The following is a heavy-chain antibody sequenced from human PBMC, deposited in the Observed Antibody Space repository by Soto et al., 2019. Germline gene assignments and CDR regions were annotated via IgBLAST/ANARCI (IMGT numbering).Heavy chain of an antibody. CDR1: GGSISSYY. CDR2: IYYSGST. CDR3: ARTYYYGSGSYVYFDY. Sequence: PSETLSLTCTVSGGSISSYYWTWVRQPPGKGLEWIGYIYYSGSTNYNSSLKSRVTISVDTSKNQFSLKLSSVTAADTAVYYCARTYYYGSGSYVYFDYWGQGTLVTVSS. J-gene: IGHJ4*02. D-gene: IGHD3-10*01. V-gene: IGHV4-59*08.